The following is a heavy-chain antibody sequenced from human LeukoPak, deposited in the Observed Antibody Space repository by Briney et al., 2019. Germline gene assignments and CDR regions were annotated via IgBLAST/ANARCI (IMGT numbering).Heavy chain of an antibody. V-gene: IGHV3-30*04. Sequence: GGSLRLSCAASGFTISSYAMHWVRQAPGKGLEWVAVISYDGSNKYYADSVKGRFTISRDNSKNTLYLQMNSLRAEDAAVYYCARVRGSSGSYYFDYWGQGTLVTVSS. CDR1: GFTISSYA. J-gene: IGHJ4*02. D-gene: IGHD2-15*01. CDR3: ARVRGSSGSYYFDY. CDR2: ISYDGSNK.